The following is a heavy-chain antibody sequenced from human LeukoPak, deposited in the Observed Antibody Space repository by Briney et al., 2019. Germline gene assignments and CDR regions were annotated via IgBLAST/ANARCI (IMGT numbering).Heavy chain of an antibody. D-gene: IGHD6-13*01. CDR3: ARDLGIAAPYWYFDL. J-gene: IGHJ2*01. CDR2: IYYTGST. CDR1: GGSISSGDYY. V-gene: IGHV4-61*08. Sequence: SETLSLTCTVSGGSISSGDYYWSWIRQPRGKGLEWIGYIYYTGSTNYNPSLKSRVTISVDTSKNQFSLKLSSVTAAGTAVYYCARDLGIAAPYWYFDLWGRGTLVTVSS.